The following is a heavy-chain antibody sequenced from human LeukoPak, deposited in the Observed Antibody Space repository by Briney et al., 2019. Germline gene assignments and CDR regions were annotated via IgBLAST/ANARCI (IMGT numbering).Heavy chain of an antibody. Sequence: SETLSLTCTVSGGSISSGDYYWSWIRQPPGKGLEWIGYIYYSGSTYYNPSLKSRVTISVDTSKNQFSLKLSSVTAADTAVYYCARGGQDGDYVPQIDPCGQGTLVTVSS. V-gene: IGHV4-30-4*01. J-gene: IGHJ5*02. D-gene: IGHD4-17*01. CDR3: ARGGQDGDYVPQIDP. CDR2: IYYSGST. CDR1: GGSISSGDYY.